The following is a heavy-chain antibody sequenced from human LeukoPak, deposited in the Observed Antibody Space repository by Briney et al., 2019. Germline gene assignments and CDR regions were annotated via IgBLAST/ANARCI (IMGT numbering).Heavy chain of an antibody. V-gene: IGHV4-59*08. J-gene: IGHJ4*02. D-gene: IGHD5-18*01. Sequence: PETLSLTCAVYGGSFSGYYWSWIRQPPGKGLEWIGYIYYSGSTNYNPSLKSRVTISVDTSKNQFSLKLSSVTAADTAVYYCARLGGYSYGHYFDYWGQGTLVTVSS. CDR3: ARLGGYSYGHYFDY. CDR2: IYYSGST. CDR1: GGSFSGYY.